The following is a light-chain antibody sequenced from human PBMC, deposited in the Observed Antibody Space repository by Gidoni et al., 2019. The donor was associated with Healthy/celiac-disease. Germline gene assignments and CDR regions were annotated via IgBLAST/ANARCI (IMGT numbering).Light chain of an antibody. Sequence: SYELTPPLSVSVALGQTARITCGGNNIGSKNVHWYQQKPGQAPVLVIYRDSNRPSGIPERFSGSNSGNTATLTISRAQAGDEADYYCQVWDSSTARVVFGGGTKLTVL. CDR2: RDS. CDR1: NIGSKN. J-gene: IGLJ2*01. CDR3: QVWDSSTARVV. V-gene: IGLV3-9*01.